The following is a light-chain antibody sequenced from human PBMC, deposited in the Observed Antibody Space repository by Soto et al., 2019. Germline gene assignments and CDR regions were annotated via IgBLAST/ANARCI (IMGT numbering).Light chain of an antibody. CDR1: QSLLHSNGYNY. CDR2: LGS. J-gene: IGKJ3*01. V-gene: IGKV2-28*01. CDR3: IQALQTPFT. Sequence: DIVMTQSPLSLTVTPGEPASISCRSSQSLLHSNGYNYLDWYLQNPGQSPQLLIYLGSNRASGVPDRYSGSRSGTDFTLKISRVEAEDVGVYYCIQALQTPFTFGPGTKVDI.